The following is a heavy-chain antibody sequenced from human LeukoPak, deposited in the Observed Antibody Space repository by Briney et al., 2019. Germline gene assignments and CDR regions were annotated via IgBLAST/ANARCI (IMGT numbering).Heavy chain of an antibody. V-gene: IGHV1-18*01. D-gene: IGHD3-22*01. CDR1: GYTFTSYG. J-gene: IGHJ5*02. Sequence: ASVKVSCKASGYTFTSYGISWVRQAPGQGLEWMGWISAYNGNTNYARKLQGRVTMTTDTSTSTAYMELRSLRSDDTAVYYCARGDYDSSGYYLDWFDPWGQGTLVTVSS. CDR3: ARGDYDSSGYYLDWFDP. CDR2: ISAYNGNT.